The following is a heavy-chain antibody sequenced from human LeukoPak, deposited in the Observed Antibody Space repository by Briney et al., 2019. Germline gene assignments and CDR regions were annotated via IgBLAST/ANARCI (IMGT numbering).Heavy chain of an antibody. CDR2: ISSRSSTI. J-gene: IGHJ4*02. D-gene: IGHD3-22*01. CDR1: GFTFSSYS. V-gene: IGHV3-48*01. Sequence: TGGSLRLSCAASGFTFSSYSMDWVRQAPGKGLEWVSYISSRSSTIYYADSVKGRFTISRDNAKNSLYLQMNSLRGEDTAVYYCARDVVGDFDSSGYYFDYWGQGTLVTISS. CDR3: ARDVVGDFDSSGYYFDY.